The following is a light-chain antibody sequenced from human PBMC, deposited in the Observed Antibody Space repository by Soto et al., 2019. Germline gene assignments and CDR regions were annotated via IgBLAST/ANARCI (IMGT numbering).Light chain of an antibody. J-gene: IGLJ2*01. Sequence: QSALTQPASVSGSPGQSITISCTGTSSDVGGYNFVSWYQQHPGKVPKLLIYDDTNRPSGVSNRFSGSKSGNTASLTISGLQAEDEADYYCSSYTSSSTLVVFGGGTKLTVL. CDR1: SSDVGGYNF. CDR2: DDT. CDR3: SSYTSSSTLVV. V-gene: IGLV2-14*01.